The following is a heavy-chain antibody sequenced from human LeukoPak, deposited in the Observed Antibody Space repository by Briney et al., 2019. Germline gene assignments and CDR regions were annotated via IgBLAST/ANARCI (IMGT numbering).Heavy chain of an antibody. CDR1: GFTFSSYG. D-gene: IGHD3-22*01. CDR3: AKYSHDSSGSYDY. CDR2: ISGSGSDGST. V-gene: IGHV3-23*01. Sequence: GGTLRLSCAASGFTFSSYGMSWVRQAPGKGLEWVSGISGSGSDGSTYYADSVKGRPTISRDNSKNTLYLQMNSLRAEDTAVYYCAKYSHDSSGSYDYWGQGTLVTVSS. J-gene: IGHJ4*02.